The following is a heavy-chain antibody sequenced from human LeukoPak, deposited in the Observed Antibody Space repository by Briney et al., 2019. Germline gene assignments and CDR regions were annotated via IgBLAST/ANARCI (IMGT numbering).Heavy chain of an antibody. CDR2: INPNSGGT. Sequence: ASVKVSCKASGYTFTSYGISWVRQAPGQGLEWMGWINPNSGGTNYAQKFQGRVTRTRDTSISTAYMELSRLRSDDTAVYYCAREGNWNFLDPWGQGTLVTVSS. CDR1: GYTFTSYG. V-gene: IGHV1-2*02. CDR3: AREGNWNFLDP. J-gene: IGHJ5*02. D-gene: IGHD1-7*01.